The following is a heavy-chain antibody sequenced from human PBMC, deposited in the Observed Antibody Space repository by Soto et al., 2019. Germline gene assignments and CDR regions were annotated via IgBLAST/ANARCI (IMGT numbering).Heavy chain of an antibody. D-gene: IGHD1-26*01. CDR1: GFTFSDHH. Sequence: EVQLVESGGGLVQPGGSLRVSCAASGFTFSDHHMDWVRQVPGKGLEWVGRTRNKANSYTTEYAASVKGRVTISRDDSKNSVNLQLNGLKTEDTAVYYCARAASGTYNLDYWGQGTLVTVSS. J-gene: IGHJ4*02. CDR2: TRNKANSYTT. CDR3: ARAASGTYNLDY. V-gene: IGHV3-72*01.